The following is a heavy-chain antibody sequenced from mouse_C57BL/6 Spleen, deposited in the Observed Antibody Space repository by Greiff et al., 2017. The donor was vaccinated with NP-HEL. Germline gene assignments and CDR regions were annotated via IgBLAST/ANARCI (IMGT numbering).Heavy chain of an antibody. V-gene: IGHV1-69*01. CDR3: ARNGSRSYWYFDG. CDR2: IDPSDSYT. CDR1: GYTFTSYW. J-gene: IGHJ1*03. D-gene: IGHD1-1*01. Sequence: QVQLKQPGAELVMPGASVKLSCKASGYTFTSYWMHWVKQRPGQGLEWIGEIDPSDSYTNYNQKFKGKSTLTVDKSSSTAYMQRSSLTSEDSAVYYCARNGSRSYWYFDGWGTGTTVTVSS.